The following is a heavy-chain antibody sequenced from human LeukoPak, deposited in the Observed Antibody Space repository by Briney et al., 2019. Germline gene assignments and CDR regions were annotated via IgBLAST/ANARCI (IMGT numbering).Heavy chain of an antibody. J-gene: IGHJ4*02. Sequence: SETLSPTCTVSGYSISSGYYWGWIRQPPGKGLEWIGSIYHSGSTYYNPSLKSRVTISVDTSKNQFSLKLSSVTAADTAVYYCARGGWPFDYWGQGTLVTVSS. V-gene: IGHV4-38-2*02. CDR1: GYSISSGYY. CDR2: IYHSGST. CDR3: ARGGWPFDY. D-gene: IGHD6-19*01.